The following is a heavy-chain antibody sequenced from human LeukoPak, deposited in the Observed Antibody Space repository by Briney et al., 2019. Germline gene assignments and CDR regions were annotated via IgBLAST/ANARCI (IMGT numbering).Heavy chain of an antibody. J-gene: IGHJ4*02. CDR1: GYSISSGYY. V-gene: IGHV4-38-2*01. Sequence: SETLPLTCAVSGYSISSGYYWGWIRQPPGKGLEWIGSMFYSGGSSYNPSLKRQVTISLATSKTPFSLRLRSVTAADTAVYYCARVYFDWLLRFDYWGQGALVTVSS. CDR3: ARVYFDWLLRFDY. CDR2: MFYSGGS. D-gene: IGHD3-9*01.